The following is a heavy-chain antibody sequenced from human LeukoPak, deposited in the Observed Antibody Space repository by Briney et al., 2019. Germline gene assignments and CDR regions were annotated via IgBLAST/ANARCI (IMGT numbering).Heavy chain of an antibody. CDR1: GGSISPYY. Sequence: SETLSLTCTVSGGSISPYYWSWIRQPPGKGLEWIGYIYYRGSTNYNPSLKSRVTISVDTSKNQFSLKLSSVTAADTAVYYCARAFYPGYYSYMAVWGKGTTVTVSS. D-gene: IGHD3-3*02. CDR3: ARAFYPGYYSYMAV. V-gene: IGHV4-59*01. CDR2: IYYRGST. J-gene: IGHJ6*03.